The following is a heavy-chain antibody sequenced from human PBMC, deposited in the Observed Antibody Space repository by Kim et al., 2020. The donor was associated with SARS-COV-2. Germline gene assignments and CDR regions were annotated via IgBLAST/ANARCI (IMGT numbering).Heavy chain of an antibody. CDR1: RFTFSSFG. CDR2: ISYDGSDK. D-gene: IGHD3-3*01. J-gene: IGHJ4*02. Sequence: GGSLRLSCAAFRFTFSSFGMHWVRQAPGKGLEWVSFISYDGSDKYYVDSVKGRFTISRDNSKNTLYLQMNSLRAEDTAMYYCASGRNPYTIFGVADYWGQGTLVTVSS. V-gene: IGHV3-30*04. CDR3: ASGRNPYTIFGVADY.